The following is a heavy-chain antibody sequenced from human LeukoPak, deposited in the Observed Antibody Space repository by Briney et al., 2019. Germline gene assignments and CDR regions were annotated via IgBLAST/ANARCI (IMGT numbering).Heavy chain of an antibody. Sequence: PSETLSLTCTVSGGSINYYYWMWIRQPPGKGLEWIGYIYYSGGTHYNPSLKSRVTMLVDTSKNQFSLKLTAVTAADTAVYYCARATGYSSLYYFDYWGQGTLVTVSS. CDR3: ARATGYSSLYYFDY. J-gene: IGHJ4*02. V-gene: IGHV4-59*01. D-gene: IGHD6-13*01. CDR2: IYYSGGT. CDR1: GGSINYYY.